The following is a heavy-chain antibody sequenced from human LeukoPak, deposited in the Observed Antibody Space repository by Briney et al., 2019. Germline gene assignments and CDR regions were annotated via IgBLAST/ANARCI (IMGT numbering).Heavy chain of an antibody. CDR2: INHSGST. CDR3: ARGRRWFDP. CDR1: GGSFSRYY. V-gene: IGHV4-34*01. J-gene: IGHJ5*02. Sequence: SETLSLTCAVYGGSFSRYYWSWIRQPPGKGLEWIGEINHSGSTNYNPSLKSRVTISVDTSKNQFSLKLSSVTAADTAVYYCARGRRWFDPWGQGTLVAVSS. D-gene: IGHD5-24*01.